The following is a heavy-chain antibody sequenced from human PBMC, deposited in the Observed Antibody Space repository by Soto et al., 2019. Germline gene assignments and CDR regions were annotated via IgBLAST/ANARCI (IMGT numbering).Heavy chain of an antibody. CDR3: ARVALAAAAPRREFYFHAMDV. J-gene: IGHJ6*02. Sequence: SVKVSCKASGVTFISYAVNWVRQAPGQRLEWMGGTIPIFGTTNYAQKFQGRVTITADESTSTAYMELSSLRSEDTAVFYCARVALAAAAPRREFYFHAMDVWGQGTTVTVSS. V-gene: IGHV1-69*13. CDR1: GVTFISYA. CDR2: TIPIFGTT. D-gene: IGHD6-13*01.